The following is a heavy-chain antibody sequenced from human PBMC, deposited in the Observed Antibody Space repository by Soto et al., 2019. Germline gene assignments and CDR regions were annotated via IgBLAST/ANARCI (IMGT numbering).Heavy chain of an antibody. Sequence: LSLTCSVYGVSFSGYYWSLIRQPPWKGLEWIGEINHSGSTNYNPSLKSRVTISVDTSKNQFSLKLSSVTAADTAVYYCARGRVYYGSGRLNDYWGQGTLVTVSS. D-gene: IGHD3-10*01. V-gene: IGHV4-34*01. J-gene: IGHJ4*02. CDR3: ARGRVYYGSGRLNDY. CDR1: GVSFSGYY. CDR2: INHSGST.